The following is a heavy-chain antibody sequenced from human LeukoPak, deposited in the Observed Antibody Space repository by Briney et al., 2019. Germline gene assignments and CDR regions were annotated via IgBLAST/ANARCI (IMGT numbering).Heavy chain of an antibody. V-gene: IGHV3-30*01. CDR2: ISYDGSNK. D-gene: IGHD3-3*01. CDR3: ARDQYDFWSGYFAP. J-gene: IGHJ5*02. CDR1: GFTFSSYA. Sequence: PGGSLRLSCAASGFTFSSYAMHWVRQAPGKGLEWVAVISYDGSNKYYADSVKGRFTISRDNSKNTLYLQMNSLRAEDTAVYYCARDQYDFWSGYFAPWGQGTLVTVSS.